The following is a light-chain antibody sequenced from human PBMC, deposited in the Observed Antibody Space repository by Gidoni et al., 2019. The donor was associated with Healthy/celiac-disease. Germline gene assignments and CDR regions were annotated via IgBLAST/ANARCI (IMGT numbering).Light chain of an antibody. CDR1: SSDVGGYNY. CDR2: EVS. J-gene: IGLJ2*01. Sequence: QSALTQPVSVSGSPGQSLTISCTGTSSDVGGYNYVSWYQHHPGKAPKLMIYEVSNRPSGVSNRFSGSKSGNTASLTISGLQAEDEADYYCSSYTSSSTLVFGGGTKLTVL. CDR3: SSYTSSSTLV. V-gene: IGLV2-14*01.